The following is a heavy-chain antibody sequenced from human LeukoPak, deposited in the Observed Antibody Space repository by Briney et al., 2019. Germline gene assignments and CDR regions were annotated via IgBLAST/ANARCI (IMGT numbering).Heavy chain of an antibody. CDR2: IEQDGSET. D-gene: IGHD6-13*01. CDR1: GFTFSNYW. J-gene: IGHJ6*02. Sequence: GGSLRLSCTATGFTFSNYWMSWVRQTPEKGLEWVANIEQDGSETVYVDSVKGRFTISRDNAQSSLYLQMNSLRAEDTAVYYCARDPYSSSWSYGMDVWGQGTAVTVSS. CDR3: ARDPYSSSWSYGMDV. V-gene: IGHV3-7*05.